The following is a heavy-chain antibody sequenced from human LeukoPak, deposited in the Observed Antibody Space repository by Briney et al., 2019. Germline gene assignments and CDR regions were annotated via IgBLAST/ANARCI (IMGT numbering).Heavy chain of an antibody. CDR1: GYSISSGYY. CDR3: AREVPASSPPDY. D-gene: IGHD2-2*01. Sequence: PSETLSLTCTVSGYSISSGYYWGWIRQPPGKGLEWIGSIYLSGSTYYNPSLKSRVTLSVDTSKNQFSLNLSSVTAADTAVYYCAREVPASSPPDYWGQGTLVTVSS. CDR2: IYLSGST. V-gene: IGHV4-38-2*02. J-gene: IGHJ4*02.